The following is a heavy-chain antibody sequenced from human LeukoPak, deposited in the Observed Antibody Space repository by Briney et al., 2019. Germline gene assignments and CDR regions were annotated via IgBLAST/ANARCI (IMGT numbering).Heavy chain of an antibody. CDR3: ARDCSGGSCPASDAFDI. V-gene: IGHV1-8*03. CDR1: GYTFTSYD. D-gene: IGHD2-15*01. CDR2: MNPNSGNT. J-gene: IGHJ3*02. Sequence: ASVKVSCKASGYTFTSYDINWVRQATGQGLEWMGWMNPNSGNTGYAQKFQGRVTITRNTSISTAYMELSSLRSEDTAVYYCARDCSGGSCPASDAFDIWGQGTMVTVSS.